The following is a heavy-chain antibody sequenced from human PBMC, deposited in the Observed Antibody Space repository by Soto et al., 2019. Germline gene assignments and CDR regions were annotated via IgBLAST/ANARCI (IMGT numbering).Heavy chain of an antibody. J-gene: IGHJ3*02. V-gene: IGHV3-11*01. CDR2: ISSSGSTI. Sequence: GGSLRLSCAASGFTFSDYYMSWIRQAPGKGLEWVSYISSSGSTIYYADSVKGRFTISRDNAKNSLYLQMNSLRAEDTAVYYCARVPRHIVATSLDAFDIWGQGTMVTVSS. CDR1: GFTFSDYY. CDR3: ARVPRHIVATSLDAFDI. D-gene: IGHD5-12*01.